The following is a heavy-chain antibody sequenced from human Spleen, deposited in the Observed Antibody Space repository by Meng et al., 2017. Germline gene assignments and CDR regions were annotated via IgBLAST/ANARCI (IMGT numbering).Heavy chain of an antibody. V-gene: IGHV4-61*08. D-gene: IGHD7-27*01. CDR1: GGSISSGAYY. Sequence: SETLSLTCTVSGGSISSGAYYWSWIRPHPGKGLEWIGYIYYSGNTNYNPPLKSRVTMSVDTSNNQFSLKLNSVTAADTAVYYCARSLNWVDAFDIWGLGTLVTVSS. CDR2: IYYSGNT. J-gene: IGHJ3*02. CDR3: ARSLNWVDAFDI.